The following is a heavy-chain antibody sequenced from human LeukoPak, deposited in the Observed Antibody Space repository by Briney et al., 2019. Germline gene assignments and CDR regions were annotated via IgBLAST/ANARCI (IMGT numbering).Heavy chain of an antibody. CDR1: GGSISSNY. J-gene: IGHJ6*03. D-gene: IGHD3-10*01. CDR2: IYYSGST. CDR3: ARSHHGSGSYYTTYYYYYMDV. V-gene: IGHV4-59*01. Sequence: SETLSHTCTVSGGSISSNYWSWIRQPPGKGLEWIGYIYYSGSTNYNPSLKSRVTISVDTSKNQFSLKLSSVTAADTAVYYCARSHHGSGSYYTTYYYYYMDVWGKGTTVTVSS.